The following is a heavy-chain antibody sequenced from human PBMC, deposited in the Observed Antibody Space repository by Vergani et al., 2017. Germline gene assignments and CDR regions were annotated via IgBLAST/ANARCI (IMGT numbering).Heavy chain of an antibody. D-gene: IGHD2-15*01. CDR1: GGSINSHNYY. CDR2: IHTSVST. CDR3: ARGSCLGGSCYKPLFDY. Sequence: QVQLQESGPGLVKPSQTLSLTCTVSGGSINSHNYYWSWIRQPAGKGLEWIGRIHTSVSTNYNPSLQSRVTMSEDTAKNQFSLNLTSVTAADTAVYFCARGSCLGGSCYKPLFDYWGQGILVTVSS. J-gene: IGHJ4*02. V-gene: IGHV4-61*02.